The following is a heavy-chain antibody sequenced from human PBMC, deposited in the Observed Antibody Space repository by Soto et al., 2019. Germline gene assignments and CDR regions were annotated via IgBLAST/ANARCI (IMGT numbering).Heavy chain of an antibody. Sequence: GGSLRLSCAASGFTFDDYTMHWVRQAPGKGLEWVSLISWDGGSTYYADSVKGRFTISRDNGKNSLYLQMNSLRTEDTALYYCAKDIYDSSGYYYVAGGFDIWGQGTMVTVSS. CDR2: ISWDGGST. CDR1: GFTFDDYT. V-gene: IGHV3-43*01. D-gene: IGHD3-22*01. J-gene: IGHJ3*02. CDR3: AKDIYDSSGYYYVAGGFDI.